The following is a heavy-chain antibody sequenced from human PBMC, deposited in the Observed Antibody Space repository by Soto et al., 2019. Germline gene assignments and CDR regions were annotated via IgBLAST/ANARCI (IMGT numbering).Heavy chain of an antibody. CDR2: IWYDGSNK. D-gene: IGHD5-18*01. CDR3: ARDPSEGYSYGRNGMDV. J-gene: IGHJ6*02. Sequence: ESGGGVVQPGRSLRLSCAASGFTFSSYGMHWVRQAPGKGLEWVAVIWYDGSNKYYADSVKGRFTISRDNSKNTLYLQMNSLRAEDTAVYYCARDPSEGYSYGRNGMDVWGQGTTVTVSS. CDR1: GFTFSSYG. V-gene: IGHV3-33*01.